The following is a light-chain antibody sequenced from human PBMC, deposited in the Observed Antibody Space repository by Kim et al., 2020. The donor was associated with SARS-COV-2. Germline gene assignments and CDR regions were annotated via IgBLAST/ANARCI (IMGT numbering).Light chain of an antibody. Sequence: EIQMTQSPSAMSASVGDRATITCRASQDISSFLAWFQQKPGKAPKRLIYAASSLQSGVPSRFSASGSGTEFTLTISSLQPEDFATYYCRRHKSCSFGGGAKVDIK. CDR3: RRHKSCS. CDR2: AAS. V-gene: IGKV1-17*03. CDR1: QDISSF. J-gene: IGKJ4*01.